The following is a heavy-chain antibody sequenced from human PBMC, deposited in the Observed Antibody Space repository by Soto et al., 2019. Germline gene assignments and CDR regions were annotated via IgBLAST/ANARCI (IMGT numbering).Heavy chain of an antibody. CDR2: IIPIFGTA. Sequence: QVQLVQSGAEVKKPGSSVKVSCKASGGTFSSYAISWVRQAPGQGLEWMGGIIPIFGTANYAQKFQGRVTITADESTSTAYMELSSLRSEDTAVYYCARGQGGTGVFFYYGMDVWGQGTTVTVSS. V-gene: IGHV1-69*01. CDR1: GGTFSSYA. CDR3: ARGQGGTGVFFYYGMDV. D-gene: IGHD1-1*01. J-gene: IGHJ6*02.